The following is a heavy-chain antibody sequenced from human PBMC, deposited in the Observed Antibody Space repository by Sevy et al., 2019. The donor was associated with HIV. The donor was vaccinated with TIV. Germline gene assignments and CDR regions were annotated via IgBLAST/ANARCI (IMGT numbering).Heavy chain of an antibody. CDR2: IRSKAYGGTT. V-gene: IGHV3-49*03. CDR1: GFTFGDYA. CDR3: TTSTIFGVVIDAFDI. D-gene: IGHD3-3*01. J-gene: IGHJ3*02. Sequence: GGSLRLSCTASGFTFGDYAMSWFRQAPGKGLEWVGFIRSKAYGGTTEYAASVKGRFTISRDDSKSIAYLQMNSLKTEEKAGYFCTTSTIFGVVIDAFDIWGQGTMVTVSS.